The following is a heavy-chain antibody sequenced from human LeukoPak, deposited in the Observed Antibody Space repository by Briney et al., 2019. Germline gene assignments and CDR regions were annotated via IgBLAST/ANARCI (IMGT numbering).Heavy chain of an antibody. V-gene: IGHV1-69*13. Sequence: GASVKVSCKASGGTFSSYAISWVRQAPGQGLEWMGGIIPIFGTANYAQKFQGRVTITADESTSTAYMELSSLRSEDTAVYYCARALPTVVTPANWFDPWGQGTLVTVSS. D-gene: IGHD4-23*01. J-gene: IGHJ5*02. CDR1: GGTFSSYA. CDR2: IIPIFGTA. CDR3: ARALPTVVTPANWFDP.